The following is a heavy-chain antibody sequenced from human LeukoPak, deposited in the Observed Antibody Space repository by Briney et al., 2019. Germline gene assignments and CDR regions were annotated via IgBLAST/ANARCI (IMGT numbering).Heavy chain of an antibody. CDR3: ARRLPLYYDILTGYYRRAPFDY. V-gene: IGHV1-8*02. CDR2: MNPNSGNT. Sequence: VASVKVSCKASGYTFTSYGISWVRQATGQGLEWMGWMNPNSGNTGYAQKFQGRVTMTRNTSISTAYMELSSLRSEDTAVYYCARRLPLYYDILTGYYRRAPFDYWGQGTLVTVSS. J-gene: IGHJ4*02. CDR1: GYTFTSYG. D-gene: IGHD3-9*01.